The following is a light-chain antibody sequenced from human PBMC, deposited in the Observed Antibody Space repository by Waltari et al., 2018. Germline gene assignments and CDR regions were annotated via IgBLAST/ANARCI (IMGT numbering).Light chain of an antibody. CDR2: DAS. J-gene: IGKJ4*01. Sequence: EIVLTQSPATLSLSPGDRATLSCRASQSVSSSLAWYQQKPGQAPRLLIYDASNRATGIPARFSGSGSGTDFTLTISSLEPEDFAVYYCQQRSNWLLTFGGGTKVEIK. CDR1: QSVSSS. V-gene: IGKV3-11*01. CDR3: QQRSNWLLT.